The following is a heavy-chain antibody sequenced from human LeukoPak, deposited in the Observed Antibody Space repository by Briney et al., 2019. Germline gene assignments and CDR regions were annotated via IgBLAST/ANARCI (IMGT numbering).Heavy chain of an antibody. J-gene: IGHJ4*02. CDR2: ISSSGIAI. D-gene: IGHD3-10*01. CDR3: TRDRPSGNITMIRGVTLDY. V-gene: IGHV3-48*04. Sequence: GGSLRLSCAASGFTFSSYSMNWVRQAPGKGLEWVSYISSSGIAIYYADSVKGRFTISRDNAKNSLYLHMNSLRAEDTAVYYCTRDRPSGNITMIRGVTLDYWGQGTLVTVSS. CDR1: GFTFSSYS.